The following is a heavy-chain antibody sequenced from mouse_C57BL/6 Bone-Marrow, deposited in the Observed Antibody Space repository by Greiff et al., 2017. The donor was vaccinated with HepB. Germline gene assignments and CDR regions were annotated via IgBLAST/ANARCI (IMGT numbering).Heavy chain of an antibody. Sequence: QVQLQQPGAELVKPGASVKMSCKASGYTFTSYWITWVKQRPGQGLEWIGDIYPGSGGTKYNEKFKSKATLTVDKPSSTAYMQLSSLTSEDSAVYYCARSGYSNYYAMDYWGQGTSVTVSS. V-gene: IGHV1-55*01. CDR3: ARSGYSNYYAMDY. D-gene: IGHD2-5*01. J-gene: IGHJ4*01. CDR1: GYTFTSYW. CDR2: IYPGSGGT.